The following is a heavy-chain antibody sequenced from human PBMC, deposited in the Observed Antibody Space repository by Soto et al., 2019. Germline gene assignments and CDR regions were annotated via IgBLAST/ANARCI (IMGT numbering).Heavy chain of an antibody. CDR3: AKDVSGYGDYLDAFDI. J-gene: IGHJ3*02. V-gene: IGHV3-23*01. Sequence: EVQLLESGGGLVQPGGSLRLSCAASGFTFSSYAMSWVRQAPGKGLEWVSAISGSGGSTYYADSVKGRFTISRDNSKNTLYLQMNRLRAEDTAVYYCAKDVSGYGDYLDAFDIWGQGTMVTVSS. CDR2: ISGSGGST. D-gene: IGHD4-17*01. CDR1: GFTFSSYA.